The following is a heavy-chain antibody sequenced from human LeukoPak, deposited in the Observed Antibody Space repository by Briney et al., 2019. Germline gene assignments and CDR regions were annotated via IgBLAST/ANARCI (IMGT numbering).Heavy chain of an antibody. CDR2: INPNSGGT. Sequence: ASVKVPCKASGYTFTGYYMNWVRQAPGQGLEWMGWINPNSGGTNYAQSFQGRVTMTRDTSISTAYMELSRLRSDDTAVYYCASGSALGGSSWYSELGYWGQGTLVTVSS. J-gene: IGHJ4*02. CDR1: GYTFTGYY. D-gene: IGHD6-13*01. CDR3: ASGSALGGSSWYSELGY. V-gene: IGHV1-2*02.